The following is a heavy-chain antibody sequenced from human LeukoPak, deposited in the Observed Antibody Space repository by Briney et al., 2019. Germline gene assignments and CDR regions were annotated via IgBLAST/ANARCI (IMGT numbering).Heavy chain of an antibody. CDR2: INHSGST. D-gene: IGHD3-10*01. Sequence: PGGSLRLSCAVSGFTVSNGLMNWVRQAPGKGLEWIGEINHSGSTNYNPSLKSRVTISVDTSKNQFSLKLSSVTAADTAVYYCARHVVTYYYGSGSYYKRSYYFDYWGQGTLVTVSS. CDR1: GFTVSNGL. CDR3: ARHVVTYYYGSGSYYKRSYYFDY. V-gene: IGHV4-34*01. J-gene: IGHJ4*02.